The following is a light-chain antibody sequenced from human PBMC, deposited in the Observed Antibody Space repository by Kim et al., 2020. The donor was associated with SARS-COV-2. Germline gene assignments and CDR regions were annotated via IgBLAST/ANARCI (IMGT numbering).Light chain of an antibody. CDR1: GLRSYY. J-gene: IGLJ3*02. Sequence: LGQTVRITCKGDGLRSYYASWYQQKPGQAPVLVIYGKNNRPSGIPDRFSGSSSGNTASLTITGAQAEDEADYYCNSRDSSGNHLGVFGGGTQLTVL. V-gene: IGLV3-19*01. CDR2: GKN. CDR3: NSRDSSGNHLGV.